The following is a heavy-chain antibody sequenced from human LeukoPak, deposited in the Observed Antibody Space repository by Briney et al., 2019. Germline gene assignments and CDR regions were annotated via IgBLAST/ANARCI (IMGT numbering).Heavy chain of an antibody. CDR2: ISYDGSNK. D-gene: IGHD5-12*01. Sequence: GRSLRLSCAASGFTFSSYAMHWVRQAPGKGLEWVAVISYDGSNKYYADSMKGRFTISRDNSKNTLYLQMNSLRPEDTAVYYCARARPSMWIDYWGQGTLVTVSS. CDR3: ARARPSMWIDY. J-gene: IGHJ4*02. V-gene: IGHV3-30*04. CDR1: GFTFSSYA.